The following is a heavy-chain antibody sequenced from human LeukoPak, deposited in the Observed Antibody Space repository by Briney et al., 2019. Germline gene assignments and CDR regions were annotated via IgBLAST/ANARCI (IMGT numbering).Heavy chain of an antibody. CDR3: AQSTGYYLNWFDP. D-gene: IGHD3-22*01. CDR2: IIPIFGTA. CDR1: GGTFSSHA. V-gene: IGHV1-69*05. Sequence: GASVKVSCKASGGTFSSHAISWVRQAPGQGLEWMGGIIPIFGTANYAQKFQGRVTITTDESTSTAYMELSSLRSEDTAVYYCAQSTGYYLNWFDPWGQGTLVTVSS. J-gene: IGHJ5*02.